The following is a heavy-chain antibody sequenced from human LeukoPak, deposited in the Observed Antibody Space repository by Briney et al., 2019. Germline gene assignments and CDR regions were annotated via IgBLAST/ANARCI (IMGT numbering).Heavy chain of an antibody. CDR1: GFTFSSYG. J-gene: IGHJ4*02. CDR3: AKRVTYYYGSGSYYYFDY. Sequence: GGSLRLSCAASGFTFSSYGMSWVRQAPGKGLEWVSAIIGSGGSTYYADSVKGRFTISRDNSKNTLYLQMNSLRADDTAVYYCAKRVTYYYGSGSYYYFDYWGQGTLVTVSS. V-gene: IGHV3-23*01. D-gene: IGHD3-10*01. CDR2: IIGSGGST.